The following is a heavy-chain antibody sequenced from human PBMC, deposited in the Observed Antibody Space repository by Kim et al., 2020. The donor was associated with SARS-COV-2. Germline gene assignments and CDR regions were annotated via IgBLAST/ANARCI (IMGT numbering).Heavy chain of an antibody. J-gene: IGHJ2*01. D-gene: IGHD6-13*01. Sequence: SETLSLTCTVSGGSISSGGYYWSWIRQHPGKGLEWIGYIYYSGSTYYNPSLKSRVTISVDTSKNQFSLKLSSVTAADTAVYYCARGNQQLPDLWGRGTLVTVSS. CDR3: ARGNQQLPDL. CDR2: IYYSGST. CDR1: GGSISSGGYY. V-gene: IGHV4-31*03.